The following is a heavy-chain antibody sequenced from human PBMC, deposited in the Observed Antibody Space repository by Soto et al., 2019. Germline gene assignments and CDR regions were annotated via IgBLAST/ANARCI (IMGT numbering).Heavy chain of an antibody. V-gene: IGHV3-30*03. D-gene: IGHD5-18*01. CDR3: ARDLYSYGYPDY. CDR2: MSYDGSRK. J-gene: IGHJ4*02. Sequence: GGSLRLSCAASGFIFGAYGMHWVRQAPGKGLEWVAVMSYDGSRKYYADSVKGRFTISRDNSNNTLSLEMNSLRTEDTAVYYCARDLYSYGYPDYWGQGTLVTVSS. CDR1: GFIFGAYG.